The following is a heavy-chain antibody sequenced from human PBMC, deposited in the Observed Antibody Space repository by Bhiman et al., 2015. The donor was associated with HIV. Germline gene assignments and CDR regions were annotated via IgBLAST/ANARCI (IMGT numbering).Heavy chain of an antibody. CDR2: ISWNGDRK. D-gene: IGHD5-24*01. J-gene: IGHJ4*02. CDR1: GFTFDNFA. V-gene: IGHV3-9*01. Sequence: EVQLVEIGGGSVQPGRSLRLGCEASGFTFDNFAMHWVRQAPGKGLEWVSSISWNGDRKGYGDSMKGRFNISRDNAKKSLYLQMTSLRPEDTAVYYCARGAPDGYTFVNYWGQGTLVTVSS. CDR3: ARGAPDGYTFVNY.